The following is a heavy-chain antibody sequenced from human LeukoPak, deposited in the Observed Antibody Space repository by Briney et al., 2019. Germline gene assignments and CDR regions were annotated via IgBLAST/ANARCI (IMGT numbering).Heavy chain of an antibody. D-gene: IGHD6-19*01. CDR3: VTDYQGLRYFDY. J-gene: IGHJ4*02. CDR2: ISSNGGST. V-gene: IGHV3-64D*06. CDR1: GFTFSSYA. Sequence: GGSLRLSCAASGFTFSSYAMSWVRQAPGKGLEWVSAISSNGGSTYYADSVKGRFTISRDNSKNTLYLQMSSLRAEDTAVYYCVTDYQGLRYFDYWGQGTLVTVSS.